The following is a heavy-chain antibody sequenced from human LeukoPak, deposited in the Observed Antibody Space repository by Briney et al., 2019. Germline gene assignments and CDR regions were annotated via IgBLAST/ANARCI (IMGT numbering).Heavy chain of an antibody. CDR1: GYTFTSYG. V-gene: IGHV1-18*01. CDR2: ISAYNGNT. J-gene: IGHJ6*03. D-gene: IGHD3-22*01. Sequence: ASVKVSCKASGYTFTSYGISWVRQAPGQGLEWMGWISAYNGNTNYAQKLQGRVTMTTDTSTSTAYMELRSLRSDDTAVYYCARVSDYYDSSGYYGRYYYYMDVWGKGTTVTISS. CDR3: ARVSDYYDSSGYYGRYYYYMDV.